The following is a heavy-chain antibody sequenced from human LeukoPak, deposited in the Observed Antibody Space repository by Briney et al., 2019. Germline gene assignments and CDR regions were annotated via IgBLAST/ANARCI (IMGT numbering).Heavy chain of an antibody. V-gene: IGHV1-46*01. CDR2: INPSGGST. CDR1: GGTFSSYA. J-gene: IGHJ4*02. CDR3: ARGGGMVRGAYYFDY. D-gene: IGHD3-10*01. Sequence: ASVKVSCKASGGTFSSYAISWVRQAPGQGLEWMGIINPSGGSTSYAQKFQGRVTMTRDTSTSTVYMELSSLRSEDTAVYYCARGGGMVRGAYYFDYWGQGTLVTVSS.